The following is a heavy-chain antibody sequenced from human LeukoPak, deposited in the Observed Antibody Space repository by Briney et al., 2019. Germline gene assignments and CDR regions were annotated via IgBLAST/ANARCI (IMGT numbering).Heavy chain of an antibody. D-gene: IGHD6-19*01. V-gene: IGHV1-46*01. CDR3: ARDLIAVAGFDY. CDR2: TNPSVGST. CDR1: GYTFTSYY. Sequence: ASVKVSCKASGYTFTSYYMHWVRQASGQGLEWMGITNPSVGSTSYAQKFQGRVTMTRDTSTSTVYMELSSLRSEDTAVYYCARDLIAVAGFDYWGQGTLVTVSS. J-gene: IGHJ4*02.